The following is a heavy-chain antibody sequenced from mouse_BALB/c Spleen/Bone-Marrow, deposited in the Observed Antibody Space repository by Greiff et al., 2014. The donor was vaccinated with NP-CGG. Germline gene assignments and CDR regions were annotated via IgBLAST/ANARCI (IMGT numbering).Heavy chain of an antibody. D-gene: IGHD1-2*01. J-gene: IGHJ3*01. Sequence: DVMLVESGGGLVKPGGSLKLSCAASGFTFSSYAMSWVRQTPEKRLEWVASISSGGSTYYPDSAKGRFTISRDNARNILYLQMSSLRSEDTAMYYCARGNGFEGFAYWGQGTLVTVSA. V-gene: IGHV5-6-5*01. CDR3: ARGNGFEGFAY. CDR2: ISSGGST. CDR1: GFTFSSYA.